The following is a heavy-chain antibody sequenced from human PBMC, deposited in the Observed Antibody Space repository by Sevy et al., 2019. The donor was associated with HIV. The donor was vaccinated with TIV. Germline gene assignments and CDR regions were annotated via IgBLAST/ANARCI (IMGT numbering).Heavy chain of an antibody. J-gene: IGHJ6*02. CDR1: GFTFDDYT. V-gene: IGHV3-43*01. CDR2: ISWDGGST. D-gene: IGHD6-19*01. CDR3: AKAIHSGYSSGWPQWGGNYYYYYGMDV. Sequence: PGGSLRLSCAASGFTFDDYTMHWVRQAPGKGLEWVSLISWDGGSTYYADSVKGRFTISRDNSKNSLYLQMNSLRSEDTAVYYCAKAIHSGYSSGWPQWGGNYYYYYGMDVWGQGTTVTVSS.